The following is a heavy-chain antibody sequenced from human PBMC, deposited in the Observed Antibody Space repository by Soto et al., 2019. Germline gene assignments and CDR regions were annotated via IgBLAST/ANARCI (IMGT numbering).Heavy chain of an antibody. CDR2: MNPNSGNT. Sequence: ASVKVSCKASGYTFTSYDINWVRQATGQGLEWMGWMNPNSGNTGYAQKFQGRVTMTRNTSISTAHMELSSLRSEDTAVYYCASGYSYGAAAFDIWGQGTMVTVSS. CDR3: ASGYSYGAAAFDI. J-gene: IGHJ3*02. CDR1: GYTFTSYD. D-gene: IGHD5-18*01. V-gene: IGHV1-8*01.